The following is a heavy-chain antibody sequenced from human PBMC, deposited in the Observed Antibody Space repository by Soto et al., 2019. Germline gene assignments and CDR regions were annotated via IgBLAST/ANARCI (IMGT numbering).Heavy chain of an antibody. D-gene: IGHD6-19*01. CDR1: GFTFSSYA. J-gene: IGHJ4*02. CDR3: AKSPQYSSGWPFDY. Sequence: PGGSLRLSCAASGFTFSSYAMSWVRQAPGKGLEWVSAISGSGGSTYYADSVKGRFTISRGNSKNTLYLQMNSLRAEDTAVYYCAKSPQYSSGWPFDYWGQGTLVTVSS. CDR2: ISGSGGST. V-gene: IGHV3-23*01.